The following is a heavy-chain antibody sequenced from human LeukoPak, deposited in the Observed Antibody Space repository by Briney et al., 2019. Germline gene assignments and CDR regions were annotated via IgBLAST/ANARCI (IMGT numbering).Heavy chain of an antibody. CDR3: ARELRAAVAGIDY. D-gene: IGHD6-19*01. CDR1: GYTFTGYY. Sequence: GASVKVSCKASGYTFTGYYMHWVRQAPGQGLEWMGWINPNSGGTNYAQKFQGRVTMTRDTSISTAYMELSRLRSDDTAVYYCARELRAAVAGIDYCGQGTLVTVSS. V-gene: IGHV1-2*02. CDR2: INPNSGGT. J-gene: IGHJ4*02.